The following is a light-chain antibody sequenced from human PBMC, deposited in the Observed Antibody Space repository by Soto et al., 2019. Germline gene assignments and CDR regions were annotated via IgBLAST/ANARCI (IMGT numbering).Light chain of an antibody. V-gene: IGKV1-33*01. J-gene: IGKJ4*01. CDR3: QHYDERPSLT. CDR1: HDIGNY. CDR2: EAS. Sequence: DIQMTQSPSSLSASVGDRVTITCQASHDIGNYLNWFQQKPGKAPNLLIYEASILERGVPSRFSGSGSGTHFTLTISSLQPEDSAAYYCQHYDERPSLTFGGGSKVEIK.